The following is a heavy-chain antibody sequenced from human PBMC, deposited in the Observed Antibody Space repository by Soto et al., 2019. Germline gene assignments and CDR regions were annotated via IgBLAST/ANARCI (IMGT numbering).Heavy chain of an antibody. D-gene: IGHD3-9*01. CDR3: AKDLKLRYFDSPADGPNWFDP. Sequence: GGSLRLSCAASGFTFSSYAMSWVRQAPGKGLEWVSAISGSGGSTYYADSVKGRFTISRDNSKNTLYLQMNSLRAEDTAVYYCAKDLKLRYFDSPADGPNWFDPWGQGTLVTVSS. CDR1: GFTFSSYA. J-gene: IGHJ5*02. V-gene: IGHV3-23*01. CDR2: ISGSGGST.